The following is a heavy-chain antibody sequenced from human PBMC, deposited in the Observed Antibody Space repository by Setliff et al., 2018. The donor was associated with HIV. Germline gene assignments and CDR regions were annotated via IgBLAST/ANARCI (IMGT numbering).Heavy chain of an antibody. D-gene: IGHD3-16*01. CDR1: GYSFARYG. Sequence: SVKVSCKASGYSFARYGLSWVRQAPGQGLEWMGGITPMFGTAKYAQKFQGRVTITADESTSTVYMEMSSLRSEDTAVYYCAASTEMVTFGYSYYYMDVWGKGTTVTVSS. J-gene: IGHJ6*03. V-gene: IGHV1-69*13. CDR3: AASTEMVTFGYSYYYMDV. CDR2: ITPMFGTA.